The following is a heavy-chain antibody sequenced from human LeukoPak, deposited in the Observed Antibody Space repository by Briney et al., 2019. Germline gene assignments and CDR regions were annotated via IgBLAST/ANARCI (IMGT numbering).Heavy chain of an antibody. CDR1: GGSISSHY. Sequence: PSETLSLTCTVSGGSISSHYWSWIRQPPGKGLEWIGYIYYSGSTNYNPSLKSRVTISVDTSKNQFSLKLSSVTAADTAVYYCASQRRGIAAAGTSWFDPWGQGTLVTVSS. CDR3: ASQRRGIAAAGTSWFDP. D-gene: IGHD6-13*01. V-gene: IGHV4-59*11. CDR2: IYYSGST. J-gene: IGHJ5*02.